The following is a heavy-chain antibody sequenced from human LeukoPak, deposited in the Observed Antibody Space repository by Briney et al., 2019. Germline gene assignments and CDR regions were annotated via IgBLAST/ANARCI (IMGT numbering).Heavy chain of an antibody. Sequence: GGSLRLSCAASGFTFDDYAMHWVRQAPGKGLEWVSGISWNVGSIIYADSVKGRFTISRDNAKNSLYLQMNSLRAEDTAVYYCARAPYYYGSGSPFDYWGQGTLVTVSS. V-gene: IGHV3-9*01. CDR1: GFTFDDYA. CDR3: ARAPYYYGSGSPFDY. CDR2: ISWNVGSI. D-gene: IGHD3-10*01. J-gene: IGHJ4*02.